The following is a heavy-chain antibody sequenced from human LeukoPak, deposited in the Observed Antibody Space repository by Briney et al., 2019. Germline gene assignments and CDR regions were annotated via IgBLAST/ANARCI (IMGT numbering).Heavy chain of an antibody. J-gene: IGHJ5*02. D-gene: IGHD3-10*01. Sequence: PGASVKVSCKASGYTFTSYGISGVRQAPGQGLEWMGWISAYNGNTNYAQKLQGRVTMTTDTSTSTAYMELRSLRSDDTAVYYCARDPRDTMVRGVIITSWFDPWGQGTLVTVSS. CDR3: ARDPRDTMVRGVIITSWFDP. V-gene: IGHV1-18*04. CDR1: GYTFTSYG. CDR2: ISAYNGNT.